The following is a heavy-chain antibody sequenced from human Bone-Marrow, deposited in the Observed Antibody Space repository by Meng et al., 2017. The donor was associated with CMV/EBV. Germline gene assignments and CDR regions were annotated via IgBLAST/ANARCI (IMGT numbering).Heavy chain of an antibody. CDR2: IWSDGSNK. Sequence: QVQLVESGGGVVQPGRSLRFSCAASGFTFSSYGMHWVRQAPGKGLEWVAVIWSDGSNKYYADSVKGRFTISRDNSKKTLNLQMDSLRAEDTAVYYCARDFDFYDSSCLDYWGQGTLVTVSS. CDR3: ARDFDFYDSSCLDY. CDR1: GFTFSSYG. J-gene: IGHJ4*02. V-gene: IGHV3-33*01. D-gene: IGHD3-22*01.